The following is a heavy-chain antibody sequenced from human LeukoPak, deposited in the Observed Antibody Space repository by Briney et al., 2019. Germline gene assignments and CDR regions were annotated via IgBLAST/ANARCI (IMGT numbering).Heavy chain of an antibody. D-gene: IGHD3-3*01. J-gene: IGHJ3*02. Sequence: GGSLRLSCAASGFTFNSYSMNWVRQAPGKGLEWVSHIRSRSSTTYYEDSVKGRFTISRDNDKNSLYLEMNSLRDEDTAVYYCARGFVLDIWGQGTIVTVSS. CDR3: ARGFVLDI. CDR1: GFTFNSYS. CDR2: IRSRSSTT. V-gene: IGHV3-48*02.